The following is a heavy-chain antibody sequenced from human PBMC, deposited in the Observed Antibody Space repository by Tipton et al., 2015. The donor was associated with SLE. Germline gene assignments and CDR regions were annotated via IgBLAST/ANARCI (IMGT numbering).Heavy chain of an antibody. Sequence: TLSLTCTVSGGSISSSSYYWAWIRQPPGKGLEWIGHIFHIGSAYYNPSLKSRVTISIDTSTNQFSLKVKSVTAADTAVYYCARLADGNRNWFDPWGQGTLVTGSS. CDR1: GGSISSSSYY. CDR3: ARLADGNRNWFDP. CDR2: IFHIGSA. J-gene: IGHJ5*02. D-gene: IGHD6-13*01. V-gene: IGHV4-39*07.